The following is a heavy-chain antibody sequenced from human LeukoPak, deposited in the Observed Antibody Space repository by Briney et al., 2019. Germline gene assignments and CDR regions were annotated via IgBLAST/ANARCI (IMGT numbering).Heavy chain of an antibody. J-gene: IGHJ5*02. CDR2: LDTSGGP. D-gene: IGHD2-2*02. CDR1: GGSISGYY. V-gene: IGHV4-4*07. CDR3: ATYTTSRRWFDP. Sequence: PSEILSLTCTVSGGSISGYYCTWIRQPAGKGLEWIGRLDTSGGPNYNPSLKSRVTMSLDTSKNQFSLKLSSVTAADTAVYYCATYTTSRRWFDPWGQGTLVTVSS.